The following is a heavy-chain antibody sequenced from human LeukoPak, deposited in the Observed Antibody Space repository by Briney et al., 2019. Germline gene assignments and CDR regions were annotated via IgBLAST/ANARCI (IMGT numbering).Heavy chain of an antibody. CDR2: INPNSGGT. CDR3: ARVNGGNGDYYYGMDV. V-gene: IGHV1-2*02. J-gene: IGHJ6*02. Sequence: ASVKVSCKASGYTFTGSYMHWVRQAPGQGLEWMGWINPNSGGTNYAQKFQGRVTMTRDTSISTAYMELSRLRSDDTAVYYCARVNGGNGDYYYGMDVWGQGTTVTVSS. D-gene: IGHD4-23*01. CDR1: GYTFTGSY.